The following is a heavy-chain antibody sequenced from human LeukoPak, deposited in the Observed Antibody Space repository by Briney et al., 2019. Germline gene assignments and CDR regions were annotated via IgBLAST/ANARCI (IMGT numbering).Heavy chain of an antibody. CDR3: AKDDYGDFDY. V-gene: IGHV3-66*01. D-gene: IGHD4-17*01. CDR1: GXTVSSNY. CDR2: IYSGGST. Sequence: PGGSLRLSCAASGXTVSSNYMSWVRQAPGKGLEWVSVIYSGGSTYYADSVKGRFTISRDNSKNTLYLQMNSLRAEDTAVYYCAKDDYGDFDYWGQGTLVTVSS. J-gene: IGHJ4*02.